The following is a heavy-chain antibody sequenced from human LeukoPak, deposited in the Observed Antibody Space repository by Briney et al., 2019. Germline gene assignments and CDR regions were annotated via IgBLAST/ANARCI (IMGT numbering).Heavy chain of an antibody. CDR3: ARMDYSSSRGRLDP. Sequence: ASVKASCKASGYTFTRYYMHWVRQAPGQGLEWMGIINPSISSTTYAQKFQGRVTMTGDTSTSTVYMELRSLRSEDTAVYYCARMDYSSSRGRLDPWGQGTLVTVSS. D-gene: IGHD6-13*01. J-gene: IGHJ5*02. CDR1: GYTFTRYY. V-gene: IGHV1-46*01. CDR2: INPSISST.